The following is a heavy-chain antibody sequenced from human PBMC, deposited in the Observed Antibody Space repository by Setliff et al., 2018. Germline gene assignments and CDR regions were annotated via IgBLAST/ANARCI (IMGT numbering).Heavy chain of an antibody. CDR3: ASRRTGPGGWFDY. D-gene: IGHD1-26*01. CDR2: INTNSGDT. CDR1: PYSFSGYY. J-gene: IGHJ5*01. Sequence: ASVKVSCKTSPYSFSGYYIHWVRQAPGQGLEWMGWINTNSGDTRYAQKFQGRVTISVDTSKNQFSLKLTSVTAADTAIYYCASRRTGPGGWFDYWGQGTLVTVSS. V-gene: IGHV1-2*02.